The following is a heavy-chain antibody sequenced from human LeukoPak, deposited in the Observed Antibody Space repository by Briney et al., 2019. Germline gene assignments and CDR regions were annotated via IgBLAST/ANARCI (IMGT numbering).Heavy chain of an antibody. CDR2: MSYDGTNK. CDR1: RFTFNNYA. Sequence: GGSLILSCAASRFTFNNYAMHWVRQAPDQGRDWVAVMSYDGTNKSYADSVKGRFTISRDNSKNTLYLQLNSLTVEDAAVYYCAKKDYWGQGTLVTVSS. CDR3: AKKDY. V-gene: IGHV3-30*04. J-gene: IGHJ4*02.